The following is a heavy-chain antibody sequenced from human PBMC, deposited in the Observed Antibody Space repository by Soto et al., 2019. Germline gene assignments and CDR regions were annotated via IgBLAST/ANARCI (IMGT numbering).Heavy chain of an antibody. J-gene: IGHJ4*02. CDR3: AHRTVTNYFDY. D-gene: IGHD4-17*01. V-gene: IGHV2-5*02. Sequence: SGPTLVNPTQTLTLTCTFSGFSLSTSGVGVGWIRQPPGKALEWLALIYWDDDRRYNPSLKSGLTITKDTSKNQVVLTMTNMDPVDTATYYCAHRTVTNYFDYWGQGTLVTVSS. CDR2: IYWDDDR. CDR1: GFSLSTSGVG.